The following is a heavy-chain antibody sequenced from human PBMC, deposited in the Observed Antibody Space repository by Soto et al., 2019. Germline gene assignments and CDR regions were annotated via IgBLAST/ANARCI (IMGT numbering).Heavy chain of an antibody. CDR2: ISYDGSNK. CDR3: AREADFASSGYVLDY. Sequence: GGSLRLSCAASGFTFSSYAMHWVRQAPGKGLEWVAVISYDGSNKYYADSVKGRFTISRDDAKDSLFLQMNSLRADDTAVYYCAREADFASSGYVLDYWGQGTLVTVSS. V-gene: IGHV3-30-3*01. CDR1: GFTFSSYA. J-gene: IGHJ4*02. D-gene: IGHD3-22*01.